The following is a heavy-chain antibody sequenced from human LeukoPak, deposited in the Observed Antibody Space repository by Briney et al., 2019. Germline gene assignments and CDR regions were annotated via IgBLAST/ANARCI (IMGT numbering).Heavy chain of an antibody. V-gene: IGHV3-48*02. CDR3: ARDALHPRRFFDL. CDR1: GFTFSSYS. D-gene: IGHD4-11*01. CDR2: ISSSSSTI. Sequence: GGSLRLSCAASGFTFSSYSINWVRQAPGKGLEWISYISSSSSTIYYADSVKGRFTISKDNAKNSLYLQMNSLRDEDTAVYYCARDALHPRRFFDLWGRGTLVTISS. J-gene: IGHJ2*01.